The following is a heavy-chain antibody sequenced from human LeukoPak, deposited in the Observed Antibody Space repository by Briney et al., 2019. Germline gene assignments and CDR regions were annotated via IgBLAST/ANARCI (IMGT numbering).Heavy chain of an antibody. CDR3: AKDSSSALDY. J-gene: IGHJ4*02. CDR1: GFTFSSYG. Sequence: GGSLRLSCAASGFTFSSYGMHWVRQAPGKGLGWVAVISYDGSNKYYADSVKGRFTISRDNSKNTLYLQMNSLRAEDTAVYYCAKDSSSALDYWGQGTLVTVSS. CDR2: ISYDGSNK. V-gene: IGHV3-30*18.